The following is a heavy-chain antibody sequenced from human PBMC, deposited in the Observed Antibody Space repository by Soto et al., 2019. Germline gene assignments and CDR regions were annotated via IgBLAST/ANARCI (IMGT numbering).Heavy chain of an antibody. D-gene: IGHD3-22*01. V-gene: IGHV1-46*01. CDR3: ARRYKYYYDSSGYYYEGFDY. J-gene: IGHJ4*02. CDR2: INPSGGST. CDR1: GYTCTRYY. Sequence: ASVKVSCKASGYTCTRYYMHCVLRSPGQWLDWMGIINPSGGSTSYAQKFQGRVTMTRDTSTSTVYMELSSLRSEDTAVYYCARRYKYYYDSSGYYYEGFDYWGQGTLVTVSS.